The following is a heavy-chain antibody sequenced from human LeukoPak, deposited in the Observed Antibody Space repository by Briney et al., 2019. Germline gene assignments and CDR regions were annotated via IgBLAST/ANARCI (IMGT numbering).Heavy chain of an antibody. Sequence: GGSLRLSCAASGFTFSSYGMHWVRQAPGKGLEWVAVISYDGSNKYYADSVKGRFTISRDNSKNTLYLQMNSLRVEDTAVYYCARDLSSTWYYFDYWGQGTLVTVSS. CDR3: ARDLSSTWYYFDY. J-gene: IGHJ4*02. V-gene: IGHV3-30*03. CDR1: GFTFSSYG. CDR2: ISYDGSNK. D-gene: IGHD6-13*01.